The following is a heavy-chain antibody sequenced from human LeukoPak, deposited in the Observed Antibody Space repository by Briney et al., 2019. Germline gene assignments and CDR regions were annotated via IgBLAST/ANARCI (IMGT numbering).Heavy chain of an antibody. J-gene: IGHJ3*02. D-gene: IGHD3-22*01. CDR2: INTDGSST. CDR1: GFTFSSYW. CDR3: ARTRIYYDSSLRAFDI. V-gene: IGHV3-74*01. Sequence: GSLRLSCAASGFTFSSYWMHWVRQAPGKGLVGVSRINTDGSSTSYADSVKGRFTISRDNAKNSLYLQMNSLRAEDTAVYYCARTRIYYDSSLRAFDIWGQGTMVTVSS.